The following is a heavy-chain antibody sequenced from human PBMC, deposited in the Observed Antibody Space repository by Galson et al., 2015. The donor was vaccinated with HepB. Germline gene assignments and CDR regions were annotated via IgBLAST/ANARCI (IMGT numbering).Heavy chain of an antibody. D-gene: IGHD6-19*01. J-gene: IGHJ3*02. CDR2: IYPGDSDT. Sequence: QSGAEVKKPGESLTMSCEGSGYTFTTYWIAWVRQMPGKGLEWMGSIYPGDSDTRYSPSFQGQVTISADKSISTAYLQWSSLKASDTAMYYCARSIAVAGSTRAFDIWGQGTMVTVSS. CDR3: ARSIAVAGSTRAFDI. V-gene: IGHV5-51*03. CDR1: GYTFTTYW.